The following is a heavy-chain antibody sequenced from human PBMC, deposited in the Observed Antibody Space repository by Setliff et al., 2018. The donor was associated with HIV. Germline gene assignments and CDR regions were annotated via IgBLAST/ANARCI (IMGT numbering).Heavy chain of an antibody. Sequence: SETLSLTCTVSGGSISSSSYYWGWIRQPPGKGLEWIGSIYYSGSTYYNLSLKSRVTISVDTSKNQFSLKLSSVTAADTAVYYCARYFDWFSYGMDVWGQGTTVTVSS. V-gene: IGHV4-39*07. D-gene: IGHD3-9*01. CDR3: ARYFDWFSYGMDV. J-gene: IGHJ6*02. CDR2: IYYSGST. CDR1: GGSISSSSYY.